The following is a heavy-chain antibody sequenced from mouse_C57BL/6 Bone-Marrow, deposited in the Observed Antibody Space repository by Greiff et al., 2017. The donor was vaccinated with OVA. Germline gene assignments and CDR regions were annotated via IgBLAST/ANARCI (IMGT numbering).Heavy chain of an antibody. Sequence: VKLVESGPGLVAPSQSLSITCTVSGFSLTSYAISWVRQPPGKGLEWLGVIWTGGGTNYNSALKSRLSISKDNSKSQVFLKMNSLQTDDTARYYCARKGGYYGSSWNYYAMDYWGQGTSVTVSS. J-gene: IGHJ4*01. CDR3: ARKGGYYGSSWNYYAMDY. D-gene: IGHD1-1*01. CDR1: GFSLTSYA. CDR2: IWTGGGT. V-gene: IGHV2-9-1*01.